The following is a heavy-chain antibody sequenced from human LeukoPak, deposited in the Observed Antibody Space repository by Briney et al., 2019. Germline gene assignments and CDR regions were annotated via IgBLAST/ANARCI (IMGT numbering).Heavy chain of an antibody. CDR3: ARVPPEIQGKSRYFAIENDY. D-gene: IGHD3-9*01. V-gene: IGHV3-48*04. Sequence: PGGSLRLSCAASGFTFSSYSMNWVRQAPGKGLEWVSYISSSSSTIYYADSVKGRFTISRDNAKNSLYLQMNSLRAEDTAVYYCARVPPEIQGKSRYFAIENDYWGQGTLVTASS. CDR2: ISSSSSTI. J-gene: IGHJ4*02. CDR1: GFTFSSYS.